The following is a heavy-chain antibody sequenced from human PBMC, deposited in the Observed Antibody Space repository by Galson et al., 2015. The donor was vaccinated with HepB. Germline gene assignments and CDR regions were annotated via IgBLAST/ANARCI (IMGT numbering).Heavy chain of an antibody. D-gene: IGHD3-10*01. J-gene: IGHJ6*03. CDR3: ARKRITMVQGVITHPYYYYYYMDV. Sequence: SVKVSCKASGYTFTSYDINWVRQATGQGLEWMGWMNPNSGNTGYAQKFQGRVTMTRNTSISTAYMELSSLRSEDTAVYYCARKRITMVQGVITHPYYYYYYMDVWGKWTTVTVSS. V-gene: IGHV1-8*01. CDR2: MNPNSGNT. CDR1: GYTFTSYD.